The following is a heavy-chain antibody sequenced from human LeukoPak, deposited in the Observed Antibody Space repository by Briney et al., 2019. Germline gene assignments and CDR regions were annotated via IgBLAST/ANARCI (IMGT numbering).Heavy chain of an antibody. CDR1: GFSLSNARMG. Sequence: SGPTLVNPTETLTLTCTVSGFSLSNARMGVSWIRQPPGKALEWLAHIFSNDEKSYSTSLKSRLTISKDTSKSQVVLTMTNMDPVDTATYYCARILRDIVVVPAAVYYYYYGMDVWGQGTTVTVSS. CDR2: IFSNDEK. D-gene: IGHD2-2*01. V-gene: IGHV2-26*01. CDR3: ARILRDIVVVPAAVYYYYYGMDV. J-gene: IGHJ6*02.